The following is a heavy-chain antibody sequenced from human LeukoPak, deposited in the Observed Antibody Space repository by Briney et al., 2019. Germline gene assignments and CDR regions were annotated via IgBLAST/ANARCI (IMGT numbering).Heavy chain of an antibody. CDR2: INSDGSST. V-gene: IGHV3-74*01. CDR3: ARGGEVVVAPAFPFDY. Sequence: GGSLRLSCAASGFTFSSYWMHWVRQAPGKGLVWVSRINSDGSSTSYADSVKGRFTISRDNAKNSLYLQMNSLRAEDTAVYYCARGGEVVVAPAFPFDYWGQGTLVTVSS. CDR1: GFTFSSYW. D-gene: IGHD3-22*01. J-gene: IGHJ4*02.